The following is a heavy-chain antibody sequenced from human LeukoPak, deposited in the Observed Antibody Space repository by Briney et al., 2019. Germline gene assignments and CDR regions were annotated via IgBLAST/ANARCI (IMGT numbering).Heavy chain of an antibody. CDR1: GYIFTSYY. Sequence: ASVKVSCKASGYIFTSYYIHWVRQAPGQGLEWMGRIDPRGGSTSYPQRFQGRVTMTRDTSTTTVYMELSSLRSDDTAVYYCAGGPIRGGYNWFDPWGQGTLVTVSS. V-gene: IGHV1-46*01. CDR3: AGGPIRGGYNWFDP. J-gene: IGHJ5*02. D-gene: IGHD2-15*01. CDR2: IDPRGGST.